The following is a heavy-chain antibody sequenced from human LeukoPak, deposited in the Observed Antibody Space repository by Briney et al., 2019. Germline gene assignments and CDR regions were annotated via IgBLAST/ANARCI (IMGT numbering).Heavy chain of an antibody. Sequence: SETLSLTCTVSGGSISSGSYYWSWIRQPAGKGLEWIGRIYTSGSTNYNPSLKSRVTMSVDTSKNQFSLKLSSVTAADTAVYYCASGSYYGGVDYWGQGTLVTVSS. V-gene: IGHV4-61*02. CDR3: ASGSYYGGVDY. J-gene: IGHJ4*02. CDR1: GGSISSGSYY. D-gene: IGHD1-26*01. CDR2: IYTSGST.